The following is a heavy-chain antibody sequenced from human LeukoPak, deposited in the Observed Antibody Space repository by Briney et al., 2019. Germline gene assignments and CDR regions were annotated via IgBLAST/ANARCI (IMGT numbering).Heavy chain of an antibody. CDR3: AGLLRPGSFDY. CDR2: IYYSGST. CDR1: GGSISSHY. Sequence: SETLSLTCTVSGGSISSHYWSWIRQPPGKGLEWIGYIYYSGSTNYNPSLKSRVTISVDTSKNQFSLKLSSVTAADTAVYYCAGLLRPGSFDYWGQGTLVTVSS. J-gene: IGHJ4*02. D-gene: IGHD1-26*01. V-gene: IGHV4-59*11.